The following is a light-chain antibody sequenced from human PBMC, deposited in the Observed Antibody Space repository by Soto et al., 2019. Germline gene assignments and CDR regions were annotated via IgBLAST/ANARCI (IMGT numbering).Light chain of an antibody. CDR3: QQYGSSPYT. Sequence: EIVLTQSPGTLSLSPGERATLSCRASQSVSSSYLAWYQQKPGQALRLLIYGASSRATGIPDRFSGSGSGIDFTLTISRLEPEDFAVYYCQQYGSSPYTFGQGTKLEMK. CDR2: GAS. V-gene: IGKV3-20*01. CDR1: QSVSSSY. J-gene: IGKJ2*01.